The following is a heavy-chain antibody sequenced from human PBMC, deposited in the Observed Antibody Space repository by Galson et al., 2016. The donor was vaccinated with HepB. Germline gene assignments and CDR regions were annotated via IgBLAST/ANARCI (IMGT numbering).Heavy chain of an antibody. CDR2: IYHSGTT. CDR3: ARWREDYQGSGRTFDY. D-gene: IGHD3-10*01. J-gene: IGHJ4*02. V-gene: IGHV4-4*02. Sequence: SETLSLTCAVSNDSITSIYWWNWVRQTPGKGLEWIGEIYHSGTTNYNPSPKSRGTISIDKSKNQFSLKLTSVTAADTAVYYCARWREDYQGSGRTFDYWGQGTLVTVSS. CDR1: NDSITSIYW.